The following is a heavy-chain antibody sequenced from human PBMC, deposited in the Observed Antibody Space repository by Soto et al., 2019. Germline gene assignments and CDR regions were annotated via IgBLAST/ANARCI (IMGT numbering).Heavy chain of an antibody. CDR3: AKDSPVSGNYQDLAY. D-gene: IGHD1-26*01. CDR1: GFTFSGYA. Sequence: GGSLRLSCAASGFTFSGYAMTWVRQAPGKGLEWVSAIDPGGAGTYYADSVKGRFTISRDNSKNTLYLQMNSRRAEDTAVYYCAKDSPVSGNYQDLAYWGKGALVTVSS. V-gene: IGHV3-23*01. CDR2: IDPGGAGT. J-gene: IGHJ4*02.